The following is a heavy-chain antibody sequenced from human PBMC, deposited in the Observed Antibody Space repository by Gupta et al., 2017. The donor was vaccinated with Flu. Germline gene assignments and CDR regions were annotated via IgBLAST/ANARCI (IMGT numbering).Heavy chain of an antibody. J-gene: IGHJ3*02. CDR1: TFSRYG. Sequence: TFSRYGMHWVRQVPGKGLEWVAVIWSDATNKCEVDSVKGRFTFSRDKAKNMVYFQITTLRVEDTAVYYWARERAQFDAIEIWGQGTMVNVSS. CDR3: ARERAQFDAIEI. CDR2: IWSDATNK. V-gene: IGHV3-33*01.